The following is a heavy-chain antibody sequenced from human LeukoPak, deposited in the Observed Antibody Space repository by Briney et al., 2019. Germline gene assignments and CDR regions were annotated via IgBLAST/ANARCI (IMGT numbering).Heavy chain of an antibody. CDR3: ARARNYYDSSDYYYEGDAFDI. CDR2: IKQGGSEK. D-gene: IGHD3-22*01. J-gene: IGHJ3*02. Sequence: GGSLRLSCAASGFTFSSYWMSWVRQAPGKGLEWVANIKQGGSEKYYVDSVKGRFTISRDNAKNSLYLQMNSLRVEDTAVYYCARARNYYDSSDYYYEGDAFDIWGQGTMATVSS. CDR1: GFTFSSYW. V-gene: IGHV3-7*01.